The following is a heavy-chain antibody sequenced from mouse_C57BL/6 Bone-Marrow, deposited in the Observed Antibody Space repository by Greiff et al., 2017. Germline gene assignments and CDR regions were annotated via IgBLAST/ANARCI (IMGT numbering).Heavy chain of an antibody. CDR1: GYTFTSYW. CDR2: IDPSDSYT. V-gene: IGHV1-69*01. J-gene: IGHJ3*01. Sequence: QVQLQQPGAELVMPGASVKLSCKASGYTFTSYWMHWVKQRPGQGLEWIGEIDPSDSYTNYTQKFKGKSTLTVDKSSSTAYMQLSSLTSEDSAVYYCARSSWFAYWGQGTLVTVSA. CDR3: ARSSWFAY.